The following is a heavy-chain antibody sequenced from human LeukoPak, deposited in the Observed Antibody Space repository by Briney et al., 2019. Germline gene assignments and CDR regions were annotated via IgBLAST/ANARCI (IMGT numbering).Heavy chain of an antibody. Sequence: SVNISCKASGYTFTSYGISWVRQAPGQGLEWMGWINPYNGNTNYEQSFQDRLTMTTDTSTSTAYMDLGSLRSDDTAVYYCARAGSCSGGSCYSRWFDPWGQGTLVTVSS. V-gene: IGHV1-18*01. J-gene: IGHJ5*02. CDR2: INPYNGNT. CDR3: ARAGSCSGGSCYSRWFDP. CDR1: GYTFTSYG. D-gene: IGHD2-15*01.